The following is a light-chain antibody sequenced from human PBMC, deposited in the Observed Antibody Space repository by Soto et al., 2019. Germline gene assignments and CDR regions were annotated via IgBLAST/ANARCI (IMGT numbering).Light chain of an antibody. V-gene: IGLV2-23*01. J-gene: IGLJ1*01. Sequence: QSALTQPASVSGSPGQSITISCTGTSSDVGRYQLVSWYQQHPGKAPKLMIYEDTKRPSGVSNRFSGSKSGNTASLTISGLQAEDESDYYCCSYAGSSTYVFGSGTKLTVL. CDR1: SSDVGRYQL. CDR2: EDT. CDR3: CSYAGSSTYV.